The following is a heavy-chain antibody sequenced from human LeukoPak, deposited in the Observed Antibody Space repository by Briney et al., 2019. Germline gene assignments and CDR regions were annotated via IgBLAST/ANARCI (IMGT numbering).Heavy chain of an antibody. J-gene: IGHJ2*01. CDR3: ARRPEGAARGGPWYFDL. D-gene: IGHD6-6*01. V-gene: IGHV4-30-2*01. Sequence: PSETLSLTCAVSGGSISSGGYYWSWIRQPPGKGLEWIGYIYHSGSTYYNPSLKSRVTISVDRSKNQFSLKLSSVTAADTAVYYCARRPEGAARGGPWYFDLWGRGTLVTVSS. CDR2: IYHSGST. CDR1: GGSISSGGYY.